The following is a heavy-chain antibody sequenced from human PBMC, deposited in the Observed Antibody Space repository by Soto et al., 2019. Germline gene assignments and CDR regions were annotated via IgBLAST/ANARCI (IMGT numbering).Heavy chain of an antibody. Sequence: QVQLVQSGAEVKKPGASVKVSRRASGYTFTSYVISWVRQAPAQGLEWMGWISAYNGNTNFAQKLQGRVTMTTDTSTSTAYMELRSLRSDDTAVYYCARVVATVAGPYGMDVWGQGTTVTGSS. D-gene: IGHD6-19*01. CDR3: ARVVATVAGPYGMDV. V-gene: IGHV1-18*01. CDR2: ISAYNGNT. CDR1: GYTFTSYV. J-gene: IGHJ6*02.